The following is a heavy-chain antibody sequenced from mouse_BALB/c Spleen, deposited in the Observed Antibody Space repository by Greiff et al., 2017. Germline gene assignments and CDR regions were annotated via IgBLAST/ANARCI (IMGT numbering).Heavy chain of an antibody. CDR2: ISDGGSYT. CDR1: GFTFSDYY. D-gene: IGHD2-4*01. V-gene: IGHV5-4*02. J-gene: IGHJ4*01. CDR3: ARAYYDYDGYYAMDY. Sequence: EVQRVESGGGLVKPGGSLKLSCAASGFTFSDYYMYWVRQTPEKRLEWVATISDGGSYTYYPDSVKGRFTISRDNAKNNLYLQMSSLKSEDTAMYYCARAYYDYDGYYAMDYWGQGTSVTVSS.